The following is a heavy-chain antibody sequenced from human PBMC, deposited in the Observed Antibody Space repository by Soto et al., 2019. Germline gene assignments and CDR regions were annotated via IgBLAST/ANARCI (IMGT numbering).Heavy chain of an antibody. CDR1: GGSFSGYY. CDR2: INHSGST. V-gene: IGHV4-34*01. J-gene: IGHJ4*02. Sequence: SETLSLTCAVYGGSFSGYYWSWIRQPPGKGLEWIGEINHSGSTNYNPSLKSRVTISVDTSKNQFSLKLSSVTAADTAVYYCARVGRVVAAAGTDYWGQGTLVTVSS. D-gene: IGHD6-13*01. CDR3: ARVGRVVAAAGTDY.